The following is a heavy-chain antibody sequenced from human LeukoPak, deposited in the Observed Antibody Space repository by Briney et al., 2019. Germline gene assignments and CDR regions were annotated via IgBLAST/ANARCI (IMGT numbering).Heavy chain of an antibody. V-gene: IGHV4-59*01. CDR2: IYYSGST. CDR3: ARDSPPSPDYGDPPALYY. J-gene: IGHJ4*02. D-gene: IGHD4-17*01. CDR1: GGSISSYY. Sequence: SETLSLTCTVSGGSISSYYWSWIRQPPGKGLQWIGYIYYSGSTNYNPSLKSRVTISVDTSKNQFSLKLSSVTAADTAVYYCARDSPPSPDYGDPPALYYWGQGTLVTVSS.